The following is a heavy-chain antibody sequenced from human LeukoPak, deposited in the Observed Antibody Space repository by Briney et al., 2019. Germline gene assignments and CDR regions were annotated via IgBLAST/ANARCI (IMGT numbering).Heavy chain of an antibody. CDR3: ARASGSYFSPAFDY. D-gene: IGHD1-26*01. CDR1: GGSFSGYY. Sequence: SETLPLTCAVYGGSFSGYYWSWIRQPPGKGLEWIGEINHSGSTNYNPSLKSRVTISVDTSKNQFSLKLSSVTAADTAVYYCARASGSYFSPAFDYWGQGTLVTVSS. V-gene: IGHV4-34*01. J-gene: IGHJ4*02. CDR2: INHSGST.